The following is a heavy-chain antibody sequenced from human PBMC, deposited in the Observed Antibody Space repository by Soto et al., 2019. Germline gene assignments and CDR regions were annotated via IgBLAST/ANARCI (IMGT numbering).Heavy chain of an antibody. CDR1: GGSISSGDYY. D-gene: IGHD6-13*01. Sequence: LSLTCTVSGGSISSGDYYWSWIRQPPGKGLEWIGYIYYSGSTYYNPSLKSRVTISVDTSKNQFSLKLSSVTAADTAVYYCARVRYSSSWYFDYWGQEPWSPSPQ. J-gene: IGHJ4*01. V-gene: IGHV4-30-4*01. CDR2: IYYSGST. CDR3: ARVRYSSSWYFDY.